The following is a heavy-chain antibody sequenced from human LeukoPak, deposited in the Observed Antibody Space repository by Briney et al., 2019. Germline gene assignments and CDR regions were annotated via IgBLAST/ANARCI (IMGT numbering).Heavy chain of an antibody. D-gene: IGHD3-10*01. J-gene: IGHJ6*03. CDR3: ARGLVLLWFGEPRTDMDV. Sequence: KPSETLSLTCAVYGGSFSGYYWSWIRQPPGKGLEWIGEINHNGSTNYNPSLKSRFTISVDTSKNQFSLKLSSVTAADTAVYYCARGLVLLWFGEPRTDMDVWGKGTTVTVSS. CDR1: GGSFSGYY. V-gene: IGHV4-34*01. CDR2: INHNGST.